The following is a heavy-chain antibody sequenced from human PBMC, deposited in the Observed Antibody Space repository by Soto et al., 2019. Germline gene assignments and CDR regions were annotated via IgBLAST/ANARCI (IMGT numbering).Heavy chain of an antibody. J-gene: IGHJ4*02. V-gene: IGHV3-30*18. Sequence: GGSLRLSCAASGFTFSSYGMHWVRQAPGKGLEWVAVISYDGSNKYYADSVKGRFTISRDNSKNTLYLQMNSLRAEDTAVYYCAKDTTVPYFDYWGRGTLVTVS. CDR3: AKDTTVPYFDY. D-gene: IGHD4-17*01. CDR1: GFTFSSYG. CDR2: ISYDGSNK.